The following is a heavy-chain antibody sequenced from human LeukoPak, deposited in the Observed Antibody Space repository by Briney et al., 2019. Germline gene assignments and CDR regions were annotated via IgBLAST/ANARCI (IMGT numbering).Heavy chain of an antibody. J-gene: IGHJ2*01. Sequence: PGGSLRLSRAASGFTFSSYEMNWVRQAPGKGLEWVSYISSSGSSIYYADSVKGRFTISRDNAKNSLYLQMNSLRAEDTAVYYCARGGDRSYWYFDLWGRGTLVTVSS. V-gene: IGHV3-48*03. CDR1: GFTFSSYE. CDR2: ISSSGSSI. CDR3: ARGGDRSYWYFDL. D-gene: IGHD4-17*01.